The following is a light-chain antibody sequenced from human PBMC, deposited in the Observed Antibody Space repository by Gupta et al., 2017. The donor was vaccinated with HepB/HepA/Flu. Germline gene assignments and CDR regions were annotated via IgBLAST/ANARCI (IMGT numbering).Light chain of an antibody. CDR1: QDIDKF. CDR2: AAS. J-gene: IGKJ2*03. Sequence: DIQVTQSPSSLSVSVGDRVIITCPASQDIDKFLNWYQQKPGKAPSLLIYAASNLQSGVPSRFSGSGSGTDYTLTISSLQPEDFATYYCQQSYSAPRSFGQGTKVEIK. V-gene: IGKV1-39*01. CDR3: QQSYSAPRS.